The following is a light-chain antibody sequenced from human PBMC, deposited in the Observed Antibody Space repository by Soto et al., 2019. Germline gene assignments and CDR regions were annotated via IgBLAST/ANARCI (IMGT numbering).Light chain of an antibody. CDR1: QRVSSGY. J-gene: IGKJ5*01. CDR2: GAS. V-gene: IGKV3-20*01. CDR3: QQYGSSPPSST. Sequence: EVVLTQSPGTLSLSPRERATLSCRASQRVSSGYLAWYQQKPGQAPRLLIYGASSRATGIPDRFSGRGSGTDFTLTISRLEPEDFAVYYCQQYGSSPPSSTFGQGTLLE.